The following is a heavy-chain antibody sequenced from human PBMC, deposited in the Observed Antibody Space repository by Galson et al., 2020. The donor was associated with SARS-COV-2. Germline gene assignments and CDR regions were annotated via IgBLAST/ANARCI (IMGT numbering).Heavy chain of an antibody. V-gene: IGHV3-53*01. CDR2: IHTDGST. J-gene: IGHJ4*02. CDR1: GFTVSNNY. D-gene: IGHD5-18*01. CDR3: ARDFQVLGYTYGIFDF. Sequence: GESLKISCAASGFTVSNNYMNWVRQAPGKGLEWVSVIHTDGSTYYADSGKGRFTISRDNSKNTLYLQMNSLRAEDTAVYYCARDFQVLGYTYGIFDFWGQGTLVTVSS.